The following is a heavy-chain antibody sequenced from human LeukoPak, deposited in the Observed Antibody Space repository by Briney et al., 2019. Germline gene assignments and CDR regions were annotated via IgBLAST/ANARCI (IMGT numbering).Heavy chain of an antibody. CDR2: IYRDGST. Sequence: GGSLRLSCAASGFTVSSNYMSWVRQAPGKGLEWVSVIYRDGSTYYADSVKGRFTISRDNSKNTLYLQMNSLRAEDTAVYYCARVPGIAVAGTGPTVDYWGQGTLVTVSS. V-gene: IGHV3-53*01. CDR1: GFTVSSNY. D-gene: IGHD6-19*01. J-gene: IGHJ4*02. CDR3: ARVPGIAVAGTGPTVDY.